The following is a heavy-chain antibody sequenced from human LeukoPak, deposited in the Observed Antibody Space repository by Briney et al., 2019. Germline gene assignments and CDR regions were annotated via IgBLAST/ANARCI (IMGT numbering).Heavy chain of an antibody. D-gene: IGHD3-22*01. CDR1: GYTFTGHY. J-gene: IGHJ4*02. CDR3: ARAYYDSSGYYSYYFDY. Sequence: ASVKVSCKASGYTFTGHYIHWVRQAPGQGLEWMGWINPNSGGTNYAQKFQGRVTITTDESTSTAYMELSSLRSEDTAVYYCARAYYDSSGYYSYYFDYWGQGTLVTVSS. V-gene: IGHV1-2*02. CDR2: INPNSGGT.